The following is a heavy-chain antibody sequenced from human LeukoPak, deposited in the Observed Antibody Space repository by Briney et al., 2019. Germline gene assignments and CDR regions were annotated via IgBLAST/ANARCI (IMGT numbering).Heavy chain of an antibody. CDR3: AKDLRRGYSGCDLDY. CDR2: ISYDGSDK. V-gene: IGHV3-30*18. J-gene: IGHJ4*02. Sequence: GGSLRLSCAASGFTFSSYGMHWVRQAPGKGLEWVAVISYDGSDKYYADSVRGRYTISRDSSKNTLYLRMNSLRAEDTAVYYCAKDLRRGYSGCDLDYRGQGTQVTVSS. D-gene: IGHD5-12*01. CDR1: GFTFSSYG.